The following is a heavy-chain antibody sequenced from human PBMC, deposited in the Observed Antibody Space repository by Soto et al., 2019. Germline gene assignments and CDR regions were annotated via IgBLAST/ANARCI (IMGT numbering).Heavy chain of an antibody. CDR2: MNPNSGNT. V-gene: IGHV1-8*01. CDR1: GYTFTSYD. J-gene: IGHJ6*03. Sequence: ASVKVSCKASGYTFTSYDINWVRQATGQGLEWMGWMNPNSGNTGYAQKFQGRVTMTRNTSISTAYMELSSLRSEDTAVYYCARGPGCICTSCYVDYYYYYYMDVWGKGTTVTVSS. D-gene: IGHD2-2*01. CDR3: ARGPGCICTSCYVDYYYYYYMDV.